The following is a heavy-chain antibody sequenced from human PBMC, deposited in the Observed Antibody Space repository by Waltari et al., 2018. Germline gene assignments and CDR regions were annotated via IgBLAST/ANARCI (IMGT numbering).Heavy chain of an antibody. V-gene: IGHV5-51*01. D-gene: IGHD1-26*01. CDR3: AGREWELLPWGYGTFDI. CDR2: NCPGDSET. Sequence: EVQLVQSGAEVKKPGESLKISCKGSGYSFTSYWIGWVRQMPGKGLEWMGSNCPGDSETRYSPSFQGQDTISADKSINTAYLQWSSLEASDTAMYYCAGREWELLPWGYGTFDIWGQGTMVTVSS. CDR1: GYSFTSYW. J-gene: IGHJ3*02.